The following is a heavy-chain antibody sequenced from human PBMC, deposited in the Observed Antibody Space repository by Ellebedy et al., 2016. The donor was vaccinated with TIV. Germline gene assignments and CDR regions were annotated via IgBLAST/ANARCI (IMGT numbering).Heavy chain of an antibody. CDR2: MAPSGSPI. CDR3: ARGRHSFGFVH. D-gene: IGHD5-18*01. J-gene: IGHJ4*02. CDR1: GFILTNYE. V-gene: IGHV3-48*03. Sequence: PGGSLRLSCAVSGFILTNYEMNWVRQTPGKGLEWLSHMAPSGSPIDYADSLEGRFTMSRDIDKNSVYLQMDSLRVEDTAIYYCARGRHSFGFVHWGQGARVTVSS.